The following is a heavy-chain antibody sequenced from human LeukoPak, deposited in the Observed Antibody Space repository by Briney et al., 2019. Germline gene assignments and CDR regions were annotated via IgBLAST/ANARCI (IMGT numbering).Heavy chain of an antibody. CDR1: GGSISSYY. Sequence: PSETLSLTCTVSGGSISSYYWSWIRQPPGKGLEWIGYTYYSGSTNYNPSLKSRVTISVDTSKNQFSLKLSSVTAADTAVYYCARSGTTSVFAFDIWGQGTMVTVSS. CDR3: ARSGTTSVFAFDI. CDR2: TYYSGST. J-gene: IGHJ3*02. V-gene: IGHV4-59*08. D-gene: IGHD1-1*01.